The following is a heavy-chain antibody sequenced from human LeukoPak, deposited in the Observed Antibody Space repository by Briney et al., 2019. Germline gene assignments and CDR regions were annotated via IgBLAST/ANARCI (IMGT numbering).Heavy chain of an antibody. CDR1: GFTFSSLE. CDR3: ARSWSRKAPFDY. Sequence: GGSLRLSCAASGFTFSSLEMNWVRQAPGKGLEWISYISNSGGTIYYPDSVKGRFTISRDDAKNSLYLQMNSLRAEDTAVYYCARSWSRKAPFDYWGQGTLVTVSS. CDR2: ISNSGGTI. J-gene: IGHJ4*02. D-gene: IGHD2-8*02. V-gene: IGHV3-48*03.